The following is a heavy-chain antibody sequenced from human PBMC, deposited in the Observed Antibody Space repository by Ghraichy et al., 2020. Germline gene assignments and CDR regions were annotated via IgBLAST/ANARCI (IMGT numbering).Heavy chain of an antibody. Sequence: GGSLRLSCAASGFTFDDYAMHWVRQVPGKGLEWVSGVTWNSGSVGYADSVKGRFSISRDNAKESLFLQMNSLRAEDTAIYYCAKDTGGGDLGYRGMDVWGQGTTVIVSS. CDR1: GFTFDDYA. J-gene: IGHJ6*02. CDR2: VTWNSGSV. V-gene: IGHV3-9*01. D-gene: IGHD5-12*01. CDR3: AKDTGGGDLGYRGMDV.